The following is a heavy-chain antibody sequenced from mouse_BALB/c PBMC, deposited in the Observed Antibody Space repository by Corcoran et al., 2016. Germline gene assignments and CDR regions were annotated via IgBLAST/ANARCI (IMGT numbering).Heavy chain of an antibody. V-gene: IGHV14-3*02. J-gene: IGHJ2*01. CDR3: GRSREGNYVVY. Sequence: EVQLQQSGAELVKPGASVKLSCTASGFNIKDTYMHWVKQRPEQGLDWLGRIDPANGNTKYDPKFQGKATMTADTSSNTAYLQLSSLTSEATAVYYCGRSREGNYVVYWGQGTTLTVSS. D-gene: IGHD3-3*01. CDR1: GFNIKDTY. CDR2: IDPANGNT.